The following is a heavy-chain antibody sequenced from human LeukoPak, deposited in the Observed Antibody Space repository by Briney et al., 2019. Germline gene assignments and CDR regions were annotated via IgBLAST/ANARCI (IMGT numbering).Heavy chain of an antibody. Sequence: PSETLSLTCTVSGASISTYYWSWIRQPAGKGLEWVGRIFASGNTNYNPSLESRLAMSVDTSKNQFTLNLTSVTAADTAIYYCVQDGPLRSDYWGQGTLVTASS. J-gene: IGHJ4*02. V-gene: IGHV4-4*07. D-gene: IGHD3-16*01. CDR1: GASISTYY. CDR2: IFASGNT. CDR3: VQDGPLRSDY.